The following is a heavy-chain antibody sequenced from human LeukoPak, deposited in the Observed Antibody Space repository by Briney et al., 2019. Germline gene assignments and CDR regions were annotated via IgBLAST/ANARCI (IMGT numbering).Heavy chain of an antibody. D-gene: IGHD6-6*01. CDR1: GDTVSSNTAA. Sequence: SQTLSLTCDISGDTVSSNTAAWNWIRQSPSRGLEWLGRTYYRSKWTTYYAVSVQTRITIKPDTSTNQFSLQLMSATPEDTAVYYCTRQRSTSTEYYGLDVWGQGTTVTVSS. CDR3: TRQRSTSTEYYGLDV. J-gene: IGHJ6*02. V-gene: IGHV6-1*01. CDR2: TYYRSKWTT.